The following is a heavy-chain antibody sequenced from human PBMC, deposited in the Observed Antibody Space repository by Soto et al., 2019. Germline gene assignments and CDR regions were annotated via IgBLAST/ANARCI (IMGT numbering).Heavy chain of an antibody. CDR2: ISSSSSYI. CDR1: GFTFSSYS. CDR3: AREEVMQLVNYYYYDGMDV. Sequence: EVQLVESGGGLVKPGGSLRLSCAASGFTFSSYSMNWVRQAPGKGLEWVSSISSSSSYIYYEDSVKGRFTISRDNAKNSLYLQMNRLRAEDTAVYYCAREEVMQLVNYYYYDGMDVWGQGTTVIVSS. J-gene: IGHJ6*02. D-gene: IGHD6-6*01. V-gene: IGHV3-21*01.